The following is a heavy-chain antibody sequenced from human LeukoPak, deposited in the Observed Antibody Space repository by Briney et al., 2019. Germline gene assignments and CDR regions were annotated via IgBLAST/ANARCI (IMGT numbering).Heavy chain of an antibody. D-gene: IGHD3-22*01. V-gene: IGHV3-23*01. CDR3: ARDLYDSSPTPIGH. CDR1: GFTFSSYG. CDR2: ISASGGTT. J-gene: IGHJ4*02. Sequence: GGTLRLSCAASGFTFSSYGISWVRQAPGKGLEWVSAISASGGTTYYADSVKGHFTISRDNSKNTLYLQTNSLRAEDTAVYYCARDLYDSSPTPIGHWGQGTLVTVSS.